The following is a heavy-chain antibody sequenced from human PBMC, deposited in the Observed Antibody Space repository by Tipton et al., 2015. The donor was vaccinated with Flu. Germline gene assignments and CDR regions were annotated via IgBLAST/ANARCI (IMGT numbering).Heavy chain of an antibody. CDR2: ISHDGMKK. J-gene: IGHJ6*02. Sequence: QVQLVQSGGGLIQPGGSLRLSCAVSGFSFSSYGINWVRQAPGQGLEWVATISHDGMKKYYADSVKGRFTISRDNNKNTLDLQMNSLRVEDTAVYYCSRGDYGSGQWAGGYYYGMDVWGQGTTVTVSS. D-gene: IGHD3-10*01. CDR3: SRGDYGSGQWAGGYYYGMDV. CDR1: GFSFSSYG. V-gene: IGHV3-30*04.